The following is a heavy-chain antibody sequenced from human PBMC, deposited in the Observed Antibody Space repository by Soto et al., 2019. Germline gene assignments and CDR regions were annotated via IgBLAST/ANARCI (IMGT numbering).Heavy chain of an antibody. V-gene: IGHV3-33*01. CDR2: IRFDGSNT. Sequence: QVQLVESGGGVVQPGRSLRISCAGTGFTFKTYDIQWVRQAPGKGLEWVAVIRFDGSNTYYGDSVKGRFTISRDNSKNMVYLQMKSLRAEDTAVYYCARDRGFGEPTDFLGQGSLVTVSA. D-gene: IGHD3-10*01. CDR1: GFTFKTYD. CDR3: ARDRGFGEPTDF. J-gene: IGHJ4*02.